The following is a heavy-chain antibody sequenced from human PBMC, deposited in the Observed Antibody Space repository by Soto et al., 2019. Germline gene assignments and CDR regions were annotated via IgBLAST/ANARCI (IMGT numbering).Heavy chain of an antibody. CDR3: ARDSCCCSTSCLGWFDP. CDR2: IIPILGIA. J-gene: IGHJ5*02. CDR1: GGTFSSYT. Sequence: SVKVSCKASGGTFSSYTISWVRQAPGQGLEWIGRIIPILGIANYAQKFQGRVTITADKSTSTAYMELSSLRSEDTAVYYCARDSCCCSTSCLGWFDPWGQRSLVTVSS. V-gene: IGHV1-69*04. D-gene: IGHD2-2*01.